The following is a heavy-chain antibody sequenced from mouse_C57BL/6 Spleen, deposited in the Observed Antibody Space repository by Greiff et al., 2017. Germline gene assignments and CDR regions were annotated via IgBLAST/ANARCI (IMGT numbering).Heavy chain of an antibody. CDR2: LYPGSGNT. CDR1: GYSFTSYY. CDR3: ARRATVDWYFDV. D-gene: IGHD1-1*01. J-gene: IGHJ1*03. V-gene: IGHV1-66*01. Sequence: QVQLKESGPELVKPGASVQISCKASGYSFTSYYIHWVKQRPGQGLEWIGWLYPGSGNTKYNEKFKGKATLTADTSSSTAYMQLSSLTSEDSAVYYCARRATVDWYFDVWGTGTTVTVSS.